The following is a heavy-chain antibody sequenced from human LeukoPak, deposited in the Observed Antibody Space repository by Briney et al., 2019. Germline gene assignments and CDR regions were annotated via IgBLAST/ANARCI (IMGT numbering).Heavy chain of an antibody. CDR3: ARGRPRSIAAAGLYYYYMDV. CDR1: GYTFTSYD. Sequence: ASVKVSCKASGYTFTSYDINWVRQATGQGLEWMGWMNPNSGNTGYAQKFQGRVTMTRNTSISTAYMELSSLRSEDTAVYYCARGRPRSIAAAGLYYYYMDVWGKGTTVTVSS. V-gene: IGHV1-8*01. CDR2: MNPNSGNT. J-gene: IGHJ6*03. D-gene: IGHD6-13*01.